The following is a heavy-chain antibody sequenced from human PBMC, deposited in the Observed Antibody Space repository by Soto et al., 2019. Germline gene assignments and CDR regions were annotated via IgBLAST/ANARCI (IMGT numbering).Heavy chain of an antibody. D-gene: IGHD3-3*01. CDR3: VRGPRDSILRALEWPYGDF. V-gene: IGHV3-53*01. Sequence: EVQLVESGGGLIQPGGSLRLSCAASGFTVGSNCMSWVRQAPGKGLEWVSVIYSGGTTHYVDSVKGRFTISRDDSENTLYLQMNSLRVEDTAVYYCVRGPRDSILRALEWPYGDFWGQGTLVTVSS. CDR2: IYSGGTT. CDR1: GFTVGSNC. J-gene: IGHJ4*02.